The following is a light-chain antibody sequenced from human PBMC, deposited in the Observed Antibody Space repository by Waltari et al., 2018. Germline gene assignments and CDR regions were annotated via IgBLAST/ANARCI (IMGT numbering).Light chain of an antibody. J-gene: IGLJ2*01. CDR2: DVN. Sequence: QSALTQPASVSGSPGQSITISCTGRSSDVDYVSWYQQFPGKAPKVLIYDVNRRPSGVSNRFSGSKSGSTASLTISGLQPQDEADYYCTSYADITPVVFGGGTKLTVL. V-gene: IGLV2-14*03. CDR3: TSYADITPVV. CDR1: SSDVDY.